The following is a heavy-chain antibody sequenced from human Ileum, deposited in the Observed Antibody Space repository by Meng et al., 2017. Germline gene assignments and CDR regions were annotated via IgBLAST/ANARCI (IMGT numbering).Heavy chain of an antibody. CDR3: ARDPQYALSIFNF. CDR2: TDYRSKLFT. V-gene: IGHV6-1*02. J-gene: IGHJ4*02. D-gene: IGHD2-2*01. Sequence: QPVPGLGQPSRTHSLTRATSGGSFSDMWDSWNWIRQFPLVCLACLGRTDYRSKLFTDYAVSYNRRIENRLDTSKNQFSLKLRSVTPKDSAVYYCARDPQYALSIFNFWGPGTLVTVSS. CDR1: GGSFSDMWDS.